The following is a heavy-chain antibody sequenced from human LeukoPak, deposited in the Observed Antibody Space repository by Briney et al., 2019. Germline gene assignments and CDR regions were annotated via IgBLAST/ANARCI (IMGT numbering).Heavy chain of an antibody. CDR2: ISSSSSYI. Sequence: PGGSLRLSCAASGFTFNNYAMSWVRQAPGKGLEWVSSISSSSSYIYYADSVKGRFTISRDNAKNSLYLQMNSLRAEDTAVYYCARTGPHMDVWGKGTTVTISS. J-gene: IGHJ6*03. CDR1: GFTFNNYA. D-gene: IGHD3-10*01. V-gene: IGHV3-21*01. CDR3: ARTGPHMDV.